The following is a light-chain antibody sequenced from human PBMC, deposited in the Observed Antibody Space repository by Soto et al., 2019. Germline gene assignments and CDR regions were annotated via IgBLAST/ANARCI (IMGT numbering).Light chain of an antibody. J-gene: IGKJ5*01. CDR2: DAS. CDR1: QSVSSY. Sequence: EMVLTQSPDTLSLSPGGRGTLSRRASQSVSSYLAWYQQKPRQAPRLLIYDASNRATGIPARFSGSGSATDFTHTISSLEPEDFAVYYCQQRSNWPPITFGQGTRLEIK. V-gene: IGKV3-11*01. CDR3: QQRSNWPPIT.